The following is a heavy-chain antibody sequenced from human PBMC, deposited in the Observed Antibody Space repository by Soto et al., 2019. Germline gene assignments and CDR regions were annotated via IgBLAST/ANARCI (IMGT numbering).Heavy chain of an antibody. J-gene: IGHJ6*03. Sequence: SETLSLTCTVSGGSISSYYWSWIRQPPGKGLEWIGYIYYSGSTNYNPSLKSRVTISVDTSKNQFSLKLSSVTAADTAVYYCARIYDFWSGYYAAGAKGTDYYYYYMDVWGKGTTVTVSS. V-gene: IGHV4-59*01. D-gene: IGHD3-3*01. CDR2: IYYSGST. CDR3: ARIYDFWSGYYAAGAKGTDYYYYYMDV. CDR1: GGSISSYY.